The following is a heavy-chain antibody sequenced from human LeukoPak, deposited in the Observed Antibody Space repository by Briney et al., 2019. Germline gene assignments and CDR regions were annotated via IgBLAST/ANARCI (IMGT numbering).Heavy chain of an antibody. CDR3: ARRYYYGSGSPLDY. J-gene: IGHJ4*02. CDR2: INHSGST. CDR1: GGSFSGYY. V-gene: IGHV4-34*01. D-gene: IGHD3-10*01. Sequence: SETLSLTCAVYGGSFSGYYWSWIRQPPGKGLEWIGEINHSGSTNYNPSLKSRVTISVDTSKTQFSLKLSSVTAADTAVYYCARRYYYGSGSPLDYWGQGTLVTVSS.